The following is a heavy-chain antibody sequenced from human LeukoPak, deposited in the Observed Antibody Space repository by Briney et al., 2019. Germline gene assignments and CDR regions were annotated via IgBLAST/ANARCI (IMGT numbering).Heavy chain of an antibody. V-gene: IGHV4-59*08. CDR1: GYSISSYY. CDR3: ARHSRSYYDFDY. D-gene: IGHD1-26*01. J-gene: IGHJ4*02. CDR2: IYYSGSA. Sequence: PSETLSLTCTVSGYSISSYYWSWIRQPPGKGLEWIGYIYYSGSANYNPSLKSRVTISVDTSKNHFSLKLSSVTAADTAVYYCARHSRSYYDFDYWGQGTLVTVSS.